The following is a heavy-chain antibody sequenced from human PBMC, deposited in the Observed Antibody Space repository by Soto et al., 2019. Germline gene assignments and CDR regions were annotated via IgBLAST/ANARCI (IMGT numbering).Heavy chain of an antibody. CDR1: GGSISSSSYY. V-gene: IGHV4-39*01. J-gene: IGHJ6*02. Sequence: SETLSLTCTVSGGSISSSSYYWGWIRQPPGKGLEWIGSIYYSGSTYYNPSLKSRVTISVGTSKNQFSLKLSSVTAADTAVYYCARHGYVYSSSLEGFYYYGMDVWGQGTTVTVSS. CDR2: IYYSGST. D-gene: IGHD6-6*01. CDR3: ARHGYVYSSSLEGFYYYGMDV.